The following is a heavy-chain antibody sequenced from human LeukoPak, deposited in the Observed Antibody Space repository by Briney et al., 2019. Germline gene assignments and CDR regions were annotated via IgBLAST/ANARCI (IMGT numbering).Heavy chain of an antibody. J-gene: IGHJ1*01. CDR3: ASGIAAANPFWFQH. Sequence: ASVKVSCKASGYTFTSYAMNWVRQAPGQGLEWMGWINTNTGNPTYAQGFTGRFVFSLDTSVSTAYLQISSLKAEDTAVYYCASGIAAANPFWFQHWGQGTLVTVSS. CDR2: INTNTGNP. D-gene: IGHD6-13*01. CDR1: GYTFTSYA. V-gene: IGHV7-4-1*02.